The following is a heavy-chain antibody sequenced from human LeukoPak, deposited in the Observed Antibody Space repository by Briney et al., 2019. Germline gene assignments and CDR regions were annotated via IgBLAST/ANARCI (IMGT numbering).Heavy chain of an antibody. CDR3: ARDLVQLLREDYYYYGMDV. J-gene: IGHJ6*02. CDR2: IYTSGST. CDR1: GGSISSYY. V-gene: IGHV4-4*07. Sequence: KPSETLSLTCTVSGGSISSYYWSWIRQPAGKGLEWIGRIYTSGSTNYNPSLKSRVTMSVDTSKNQFSLKLSSVTAADTAVYYCARDLVQLLREDYYYYGMDVWGQGTTVTVSS. D-gene: IGHD2-2*01.